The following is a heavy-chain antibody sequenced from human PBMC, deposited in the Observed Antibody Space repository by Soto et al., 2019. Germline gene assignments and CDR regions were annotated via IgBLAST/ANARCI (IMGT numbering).Heavy chain of an antibody. CDR3: ARDRIQLRLGKYSFNGMDV. D-gene: IGHD3-16*01. V-gene: IGHV1-69*06. J-gene: IGHJ6*02. Sequence: QVQLVQSGAEMRKPGSSLRVSCKASGGTFSDFAFSWVRQAPRQGLEWMGGIVPRFSSPNDAQKFGGRVTISADTSTSTVYMEVSSLRFDDTAVYFCARDRIQLRLGKYSFNGMDVWGQGTTITVSS. CDR2: IVPRFSSP. CDR1: GGTFSDFA.